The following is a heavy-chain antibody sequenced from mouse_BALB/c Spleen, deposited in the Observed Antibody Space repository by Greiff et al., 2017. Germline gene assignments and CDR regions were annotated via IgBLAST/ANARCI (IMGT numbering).Heavy chain of an antibody. CDR2: ISDGGSYT. J-gene: IGHJ4*01. D-gene: IGHD1-2*01. CDR1: GFTFSDYY. CDR3: AGDRDGEDYAMDY. Sequence: EVQGVESGGGLVKPGGSLKLSCAASGFTFSDYYMYWVRQTPEKRLEWVATISDGGSYTYYPDSVKGRFTISRDNAKNNLYLQMSSLKSEDTAMYYCAGDRDGEDYAMDYWGQGTSVTVSS. V-gene: IGHV5-4*02.